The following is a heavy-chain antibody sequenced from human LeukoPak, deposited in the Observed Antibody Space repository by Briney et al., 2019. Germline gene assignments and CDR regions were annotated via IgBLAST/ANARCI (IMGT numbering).Heavy chain of an antibody. CDR1: GGSISSSSYY. CDR2: ISGSGSTI. Sequence: PSETLSLTCTVSGGSISSSSYYWGWIRQPPGKGLEWVSYISGSGSTIYYADSVKGRFTISRDNAKNSLYLQMNSLRAEDTAVYYCARDKYSSSWPYYYCYMDVWGKGTTVTISS. CDR3: ARDKYSSSWPYYYCYMDV. V-gene: IGHV3-11*04. D-gene: IGHD6-13*01. J-gene: IGHJ6*03.